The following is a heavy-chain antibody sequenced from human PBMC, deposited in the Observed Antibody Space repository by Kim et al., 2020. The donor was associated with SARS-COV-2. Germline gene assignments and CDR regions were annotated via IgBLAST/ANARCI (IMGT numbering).Heavy chain of an antibody. V-gene: IGHV3-30*18. J-gene: IGHJ4*02. CDR1: GFTFSSYG. D-gene: IGHD2-15*01. CDR3: AKDQEDIVVVVAAADG. CDR2: ISYDGSNK. Sequence: GGSLRLSCAASGFTFSSYGMHWVRQAPGKGLEWVAVISYDGSNKYYADSVKGRFTISRDNSKNTLYLQMNSLRAEDTAVYYCAKDQEDIVVVVAAADGWGQGTLVTVSS.